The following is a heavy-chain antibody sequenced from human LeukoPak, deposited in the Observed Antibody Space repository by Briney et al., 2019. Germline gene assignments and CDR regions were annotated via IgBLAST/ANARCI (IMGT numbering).Heavy chain of an antibody. D-gene: IGHD3-10*01. CDR2: ISAYNGNT. CDR1: GYTFTSYG. Sequence: ASVKVSCKASGYTFTSYGISWVRQAPGQGLEWMGWISAYNGNTNYAPKFQGRVTMTTDTPTSTAYMELRSLRSDDTAVYYCARDPVLLWFGELPGNWFDPWGQGTLVTVSS. CDR3: ARDPVLLWFGELPGNWFDP. J-gene: IGHJ5*02. V-gene: IGHV1-18*01.